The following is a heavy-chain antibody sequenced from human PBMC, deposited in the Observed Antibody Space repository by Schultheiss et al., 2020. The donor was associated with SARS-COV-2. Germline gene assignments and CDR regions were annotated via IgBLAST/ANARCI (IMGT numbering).Heavy chain of an antibody. CDR1: GGSFSGYY. Sequence: GSLRLSCAVYGGSFSGYYWSWIRQPPGKGLEWIGEINHSGSTNYNPSLKSRVTISVDTSKNQFSLKLSSVTAADTAVYYCARELYYYDSSGYHRRFDPWGQGTLVTVSS. CDR2: INHSGST. D-gene: IGHD3-22*01. V-gene: IGHV4-34*01. J-gene: IGHJ5*02. CDR3: ARELYYYDSSGYHRRFDP.